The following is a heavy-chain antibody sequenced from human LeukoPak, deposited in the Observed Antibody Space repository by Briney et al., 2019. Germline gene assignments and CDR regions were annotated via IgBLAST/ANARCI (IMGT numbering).Heavy chain of an antibody. D-gene: IGHD4-23*01. J-gene: IGHJ4*02. V-gene: IGHV3-66*01. Sequence: GGSLRLSCAASGFTVSSIYMSWVRQAPGKGLEWVSVIYSGGSTYYADSVKGRFTIPRDKSKNTLYLQMNSLRAEDTAVYYCARDRGLGGNSGYFDYWGQGTLVTVSS. CDR1: GFTVSSIY. CDR2: IYSGGST. CDR3: ARDRGLGGNSGYFDY.